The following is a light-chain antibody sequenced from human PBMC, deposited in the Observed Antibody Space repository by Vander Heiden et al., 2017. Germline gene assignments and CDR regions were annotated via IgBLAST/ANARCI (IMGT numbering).Light chain of an antibody. CDR1: QDISNY. V-gene: IGKV1-33*01. J-gene: IGKJ1*01. CDR2: DAS. Sequence: DIQMTQFPSSLSASVGDRVTITCQASQDISNYLNWYQQKPGKAPKLLIYDASNLETGVPSRFSGSGSGTDFTFTISSLQPEDSATYYCQQDDNLPRTFGQGTKVEIK. CDR3: QQDDNLPRT.